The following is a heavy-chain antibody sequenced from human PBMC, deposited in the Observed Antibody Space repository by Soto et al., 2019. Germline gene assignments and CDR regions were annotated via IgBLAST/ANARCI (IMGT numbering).Heavy chain of an antibody. V-gene: IGHV3-7*03. J-gene: IGHJ5*02. CDR2: IKQGGSET. CDR1: GFTFSSYW. CDR3: AKDKSSSGWYPRKKRRSQWFDP. Sequence: GGSLRLSCAASGFTFSSYWMSWVRQAPGKGLEWVANIKQGGSETYYVDSVKGRFTISRDNSKNTLYLQMNSLRAEDTAVYYCAKDKSSSGWYPRKKRRSQWFDPWGQGTLVTVSS. D-gene: IGHD6-13*01.